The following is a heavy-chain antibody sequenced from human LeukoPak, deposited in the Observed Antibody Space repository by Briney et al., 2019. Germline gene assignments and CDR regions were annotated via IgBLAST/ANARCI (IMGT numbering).Heavy chain of an antibody. D-gene: IGHD3-22*01. V-gene: IGHV3-30-3*01. CDR3: ARGYYDSSGYLDY. CDR2: ISYDGSNK. J-gene: IGHJ4*02. CDR1: GFTFSSYA. Sequence: GGCLRLSCAASGFTFSSYAMHWVRQAPGKGLEWVAVISYDGSNKYYADSVKGRFTISRDNSKNTLYLQMNSLRAEDTAVYYCARGYYDSSGYLDYWGQGTLVTVSS.